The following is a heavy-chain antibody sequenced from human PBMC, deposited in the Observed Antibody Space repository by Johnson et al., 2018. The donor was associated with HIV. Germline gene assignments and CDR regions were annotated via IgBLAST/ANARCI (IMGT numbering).Heavy chain of an antibody. Sequence: QVQLVESGGGVVQPGRSLRLSCAASGFTFSTYGMHWVRQAPGKGLEWVAVTSYDGSNKYYADSVKGRFTISRDNSKNTLYLQMNSLRAEDTAVYYCAKGWDPMTTVNTFAFDIWGQGTMVTVSS. CDR2: TSYDGSNK. J-gene: IGHJ3*02. CDR3: AKGWDPMTTVNTFAFDI. CDR1: GFTFSTYG. D-gene: IGHD4-11*01. V-gene: IGHV3-30*19.